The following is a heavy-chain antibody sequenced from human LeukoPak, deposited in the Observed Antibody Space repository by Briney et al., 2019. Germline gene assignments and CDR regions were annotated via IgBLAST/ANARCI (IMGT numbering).Heavy chain of an antibody. CDR3: ARGVDYGAPRDAFDI. D-gene: IGHD4-17*01. CDR2: IYYSGST. CDR1: GGSISSYY. J-gene: IGHJ3*02. V-gene: IGHV4-59*01. Sequence: SETLSLTCTVSGGSISSYYWSWIRQPPGKGLEWIGYIYYSGSTNYNPSLKSRVTISVDTSKNQFSLKLSSVTAADTAVYYCARGVDYGAPRDAFDIWGQGTMVTVPS.